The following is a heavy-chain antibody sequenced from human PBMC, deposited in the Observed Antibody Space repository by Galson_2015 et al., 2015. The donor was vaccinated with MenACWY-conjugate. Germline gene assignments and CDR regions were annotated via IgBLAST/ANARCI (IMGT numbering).Heavy chain of an antibody. Sequence: SVKVSCKASGGTFSSYAISWVRQAPGQGLEWMGRIIPILGIANYAQKFQGRVTITADKSTSTAYMELSSLRSEDTAVYYCARGYGGPGQFDYWGQGTLVTVSS. CDR1: GGTFSSYA. J-gene: IGHJ4*02. D-gene: IGHD4-23*01. CDR3: ARGYGGPGQFDY. V-gene: IGHV1-69*04. CDR2: IIPILGIA.